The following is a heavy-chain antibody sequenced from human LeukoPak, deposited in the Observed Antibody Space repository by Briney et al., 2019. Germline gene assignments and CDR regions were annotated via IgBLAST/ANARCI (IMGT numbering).Heavy chain of an antibody. Sequence: PGGSLRLSCAASGFTVSSNYMSWVRQAPGKGLEWVSVICSCGSTYYADSVKGRFTISRDNSKNTLYLQMNSLRAEDTAVYYCAKDGDYYDSSGYYYPSGIVSYYFDYWGQGTLVTVSS. CDR2: ICSCGST. D-gene: IGHD3-22*01. CDR3: AKDGDYYDSSGYYYPSGIVSYYFDY. V-gene: IGHV3-66*03. J-gene: IGHJ4*02. CDR1: GFTVSSNY.